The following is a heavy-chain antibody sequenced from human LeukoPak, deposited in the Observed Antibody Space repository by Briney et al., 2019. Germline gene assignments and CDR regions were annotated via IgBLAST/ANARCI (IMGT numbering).Heavy chain of an antibody. D-gene: IGHD2-21*02. J-gene: IGHJ4*02. Sequence: GGSLKLSCAASGFNFSGSTVHWVRQASGKGLDWVGHIRTKANNYATAYAASLKGRFTISRDDSKNTAYLQMNSLKIEDTAVYYCSRHEALPGDYWGQGTLVTVSS. CDR2: IRTKANNYAT. CDR3: SRHEALPGDY. V-gene: IGHV3-73*01. CDR1: GFNFSGST.